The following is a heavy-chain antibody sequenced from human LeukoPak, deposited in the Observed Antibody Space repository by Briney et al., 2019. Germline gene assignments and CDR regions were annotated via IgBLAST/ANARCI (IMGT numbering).Heavy chain of an antibody. CDR3: ARVRLSYDFWSGYEAPFDY. Sequence: PGGSLRLSCAASRFTFSNYVMSWVRQAPGKGLKWVSIISSSDGTTFYADPVKGRFTISRDNSKNMLYLQMNSLRSEDTAVYYCARVRLSYDFWSGYEAPFDYWGQGTLVTVSS. CDR2: ISSSDGTT. CDR1: RFTFSNYV. D-gene: IGHD3-3*01. J-gene: IGHJ4*02. V-gene: IGHV3-23*01.